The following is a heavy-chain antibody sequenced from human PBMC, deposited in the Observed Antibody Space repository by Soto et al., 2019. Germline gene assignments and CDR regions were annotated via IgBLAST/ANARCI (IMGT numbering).Heavy chain of an antibody. CDR3: ARVMAVAGPNYYYYGMDV. CDR1: GVTFSSYT. CDR2: IIPILGIA. D-gene: IGHD6-19*01. J-gene: IGHJ6*02. V-gene: IGHV1-69*02. Sequence: QVQLVQSGAEVKKPGSSVKVSCTASGVTFSSYTISWVRQATGQGLEWLGRIIPILGIANYAQKFQGRVTITADKSTSTAYMELSSVRAEDTAVYYCARVMAVAGPNYYYYGMDVWGQGTTVTVSS.